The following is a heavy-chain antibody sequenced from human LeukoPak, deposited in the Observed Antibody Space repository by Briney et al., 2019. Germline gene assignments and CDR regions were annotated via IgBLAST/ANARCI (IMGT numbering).Heavy chain of an antibody. CDR2: IYYSGST. D-gene: IGHD6-19*01. V-gene: IGHV4-39*07. J-gene: IGHJ4*02. CDR3: AREGGAQWLARPDY. CDR1: GGSISSSSYY. Sequence: SETLSLTCTVSGGSISSSSYYWGWIRQPPGKGLEWIGSIYYSGSTYYNPSLKSRVTISVDTSKNQFSLKLSSVTAADTAVYYCAREGGAQWLARPDYWGQGTLVTVSS.